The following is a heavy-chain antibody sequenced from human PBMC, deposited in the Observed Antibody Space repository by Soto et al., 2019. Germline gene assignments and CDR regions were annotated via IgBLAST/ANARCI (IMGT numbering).Heavy chain of an antibody. V-gene: IGHV3-33*01. CDR2: IWYDGSNK. J-gene: IGHJ6*03. Sequence: GGSLRLSCAASGFTFSSYGMHWVRQAPGKGLEWVAVIWYDGSNKYYADSVKGRFTISRDNSKKTLYLQMNSLRAEDTAVYYCARAPYQLPTSTYYYYMDIWGNGTTVTVSS. D-gene: IGHD2-2*01. CDR1: GFTFSSYG. CDR3: ARAPYQLPTSTYYYYMDI.